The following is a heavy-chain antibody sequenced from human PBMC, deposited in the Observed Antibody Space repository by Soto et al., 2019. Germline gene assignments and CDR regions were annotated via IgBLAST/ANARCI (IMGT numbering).Heavy chain of an antibody. J-gene: IGHJ6*03. Sequence: QVQLVESGGGVVQPGRSLRLSCAASGFTFSSYCMHWVRQAPGKGLEWVAVIWYDGSNKYYADSVKGRFTISRENSKNTLYLQMNSLRAEDTAVYYCARDGGGYCSGGSCRASYYYMDVWGKGTTVTVSS. D-gene: IGHD2-15*01. CDR3: ARDGGGYCSGGSCRASYYYMDV. V-gene: IGHV3-33*01. CDR2: IWYDGSNK. CDR1: GFTFSSYC.